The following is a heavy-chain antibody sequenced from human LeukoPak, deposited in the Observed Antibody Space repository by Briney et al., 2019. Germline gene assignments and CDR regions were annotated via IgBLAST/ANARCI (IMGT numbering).Heavy chain of an antibody. V-gene: IGHV3-74*01. Sequence: GGSVRLSCTASGFSFSGHWMHWARHLPGRGLVWVSRISPTGSTTSYADSVKGRFTVSRDNAKNTLYMQVNNLRAEDTAVYYCARGPNSNWSGLDFWGQGTLLTVSS. CDR2: ISPTGSTT. CDR1: GFSFSGHW. D-gene: IGHD6-6*01. CDR3: ARGPNSNWSGLDF. J-gene: IGHJ4*02.